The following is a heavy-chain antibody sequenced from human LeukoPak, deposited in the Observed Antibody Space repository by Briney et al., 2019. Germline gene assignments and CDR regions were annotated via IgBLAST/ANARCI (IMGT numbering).Heavy chain of an antibody. J-gene: IGHJ4*02. CDR1: GFTFSSYD. CDR2: IGTAGDT. CDR3: ARGSFRRRLVRGVIPTSYDY. Sequence: HPGGSLRLSCAASGFTFSSYDMPWVRQATGKGLEWVSAIGTAGDTYYPGSVKGRFTISRENAKNSLYLQMNSLRAGDTAVYYCARGSFRRRLVRGVIPTSYDYWGQGTLVTVSS. D-gene: IGHD3-10*01. V-gene: IGHV3-13*01.